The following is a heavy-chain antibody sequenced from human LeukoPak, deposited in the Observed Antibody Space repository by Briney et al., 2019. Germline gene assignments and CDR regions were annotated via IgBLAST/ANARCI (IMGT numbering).Heavy chain of an antibody. J-gene: IGHJ4*02. Sequence: GGSLRLSCAASGFTFSSYWMSWVRQAPGKGLEWVANIKQDGSEKYYVDSVKGRFTISRDNAKNSLYLQMNSLRAEDTAVYYCARDPVTHSGRYYYFDYWGQGTLVTVSS. V-gene: IGHV3-7*05. D-gene: IGHD1-26*01. CDR3: ARDPVTHSGRYYYFDY. CDR2: IKQDGSEK. CDR1: GFTFSSYW.